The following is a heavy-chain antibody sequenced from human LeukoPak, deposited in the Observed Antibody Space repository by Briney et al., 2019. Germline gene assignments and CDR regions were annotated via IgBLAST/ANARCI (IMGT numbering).Heavy chain of an antibody. CDR1: GYTLTELS. Sequence: ASVKVSCKXSGYTLTELSMHWVRQAPGKGLEWMGGFDPEDGETIYAQKFQGRVTMTEDTSTDTAYMELSSLRSEDTAVYYCATVLGCSSTSCYFGYYFDYWGQGTLVTVSS. D-gene: IGHD2-2*01. J-gene: IGHJ4*02. V-gene: IGHV1-24*01. CDR3: ATVLGCSSTSCYFGYYFDY. CDR2: FDPEDGET.